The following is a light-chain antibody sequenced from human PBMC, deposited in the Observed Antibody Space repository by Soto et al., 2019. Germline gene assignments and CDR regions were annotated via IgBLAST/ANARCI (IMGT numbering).Light chain of an antibody. CDR2: LGS. V-gene: IGKV2-28*01. CDR1: QSLLHSNGYNY. Sequence: DIVMTQSPLSLPVTPGEPASISCRSSQSLLHSNGYNYLDWYLQKPGQSPQLLIYLGSNRASGVADRLSGIGSGTDFTLKISRVEAEDVGVYYCMQALQTPQVTFGQGTKLEIK. CDR3: MQALQTPQVT. J-gene: IGKJ2*01.